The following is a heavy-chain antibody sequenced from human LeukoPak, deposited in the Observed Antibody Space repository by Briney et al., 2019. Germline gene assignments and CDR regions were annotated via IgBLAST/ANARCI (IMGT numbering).Heavy chain of an antibody. CDR3: ARRYKSTEYCSGGSCLYNWFDP. CDR2: IYYSGST. Sequence: SETLSLTCTVSGGSISSSSYYWGWIRQPPGTGLEWIGSIYYSGSTYYNPSLKSRVTISVDTSKNQFSLKLSSVTAADTAVYYCARRYKSTEYCSGGSCLYNWFDPWGQGTLVTVSS. D-gene: IGHD2-15*01. CDR1: GGSISSSSYY. J-gene: IGHJ5*02. V-gene: IGHV4-39*01.